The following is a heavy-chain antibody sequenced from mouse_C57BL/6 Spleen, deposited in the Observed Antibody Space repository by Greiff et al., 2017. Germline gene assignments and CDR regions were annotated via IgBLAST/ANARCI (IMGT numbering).Heavy chain of an antibody. CDR3: AKQGGNSPCWYFDV. Sequence: VQVVESGPGLVAPSPSLSITCTASGFSLTSYGVDWVRQRPGKGLEWLGVIWGGGSTNYNSALMSRLGISKVNYNSQVFLKMISLQTDDTAMYYCAKQGGNSPCWYFDVWGTGTTVTVSS. J-gene: IGHJ1*03. CDR2: IWGGGST. V-gene: IGHV2-9*01. D-gene: IGHD2-1*01. CDR1: GFSLTSYG.